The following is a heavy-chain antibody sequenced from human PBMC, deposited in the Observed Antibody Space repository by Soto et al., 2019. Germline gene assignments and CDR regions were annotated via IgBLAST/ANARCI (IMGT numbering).Heavy chain of an antibody. Sequence: SETLSLTCSVSGGSISSGYYYWSWIRQPPGKGLEWIGYIYYSGSTNYNPSLKGRVTISVDTSKNQFSLKLSSVTAADTAVYYCARDRDDFWSGYPGRYYGMDVWGQGTTVTVSS. CDR2: IYYSGST. CDR1: GGSISSGYYY. CDR3: ARDRDDFWSGYPGRYYGMDV. J-gene: IGHJ6*02. V-gene: IGHV4-61*01. D-gene: IGHD3-3*01.